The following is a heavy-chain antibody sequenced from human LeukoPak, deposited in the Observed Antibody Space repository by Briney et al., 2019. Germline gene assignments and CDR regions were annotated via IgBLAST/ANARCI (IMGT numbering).Heavy chain of an antibody. D-gene: IGHD6-13*01. J-gene: IGHJ4*02. V-gene: IGHV3-48*03. CDR2: ISSSGSTI. Sequence: PGGSLRLSCAASGFTFSSYEMNWVRQAPGKGLEGVSYISSSGSTIYYADSVKGRFTISRDNAKNSLYLQMNSLRAEDTAVYYCARGGPAAGRFDYWGQGTLVTVSS. CDR1: GFTFSSYE. CDR3: ARGGPAAGRFDY.